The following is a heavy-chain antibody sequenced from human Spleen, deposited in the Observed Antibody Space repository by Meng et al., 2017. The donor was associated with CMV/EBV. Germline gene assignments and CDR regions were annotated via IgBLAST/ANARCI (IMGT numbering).Heavy chain of an antibody. J-gene: IGHJ5*02. CDR1: GGTFSSYA. V-gene: IGHV1-69*05. CDR2: IIPIFGTA. Sequence: APGGTFSSYAISWVRQAPGQGLEWMGGIIPIFGTANYAQKFQGRVTITTDESTSTAYMELSSLRSEDTAVYYCARAAAVPAVSWFDPWGQGTLVTVSS. CDR3: ARAAAVPAVSWFDP. D-gene: IGHD2-2*01.